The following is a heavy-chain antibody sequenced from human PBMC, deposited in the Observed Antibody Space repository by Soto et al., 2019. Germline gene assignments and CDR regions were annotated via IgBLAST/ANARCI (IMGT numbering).Heavy chain of an antibody. V-gene: IGHV1-18*01. J-gene: IGHJ6*03. CDR3: ARGSSFCSGGNCYYIMDV. CDR1: GYTFTSYG. CDR2: ISAYNGDT. D-gene: IGHD2-15*01. Sequence: ASVKVSCKASGYTFTSYGITWVRQAPGQGLEWMGWISAYNGDTNYAQKFQGRVTMTADRSTSTAHMELRSLRSDDTAVYYCARGSSFCSGGNCYYIMDVCGKATTFPV.